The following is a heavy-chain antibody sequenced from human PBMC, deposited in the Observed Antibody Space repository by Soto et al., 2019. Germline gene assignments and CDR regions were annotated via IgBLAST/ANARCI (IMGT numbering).Heavy chain of an antibody. CDR2: ISSNGGST. Sequence: EVQLVESGGGLVQPGGSLRLSCSASGFTFSSYAMHWVRQAPGKGLEYVSAISSNGGSTYYADSVKDRFTISRDNSKNTLYLQMSSLRAEDTAVYYCVKGYCSSSSCPGGYWGQGTLVTVSS. CDR3: VKGYCSSSSCPGGY. J-gene: IGHJ4*02. V-gene: IGHV3-64D*06. CDR1: GFTFSSYA. D-gene: IGHD2-2*01.